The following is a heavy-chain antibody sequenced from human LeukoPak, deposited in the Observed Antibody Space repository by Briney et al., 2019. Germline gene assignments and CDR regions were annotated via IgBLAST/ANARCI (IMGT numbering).Heavy chain of an antibody. CDR3: ARTYDFGRGPPGDAFDN. CDR1: GFTFTIFG. J-gene: IGHJ3*02. CDR2: IDARSGIT. D-gene: IGHD3-3*01. Sequence: GRSLRLSCAASGFTFTIFGLNWVRQAPGKGPEWVSYIDARSGITYYADSVQGRFTISRDDARESVFLQMDGLRVDDTAVYYCARTYDFGRGPPGDAFDNWGPGTWVIVSA. V-gene: IGHV3-48*01.